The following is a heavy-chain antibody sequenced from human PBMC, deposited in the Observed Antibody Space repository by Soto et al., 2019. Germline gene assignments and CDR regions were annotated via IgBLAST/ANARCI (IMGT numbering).Heavy chain of an antibody. J-gene: IGHJ4*02. CDR3: AKEGTSGLYYFDY. D-gene: IGHD6-19*01. V-gene: IGHV3-23*01. Sequence: EVQLLESGGGLVQPGGSLRLSCAVSGFTFSNYAISWVRQAPGKGLEWVSIISGGDDTSYYADSVKGRFTISRDNSRNTLYLQMNSLRAGDSAKYYCAKEGTSGLYYFDYWGPGTLVTVSS. CDR2: ISGGDDTS. CDR1: GFTFSNYA.